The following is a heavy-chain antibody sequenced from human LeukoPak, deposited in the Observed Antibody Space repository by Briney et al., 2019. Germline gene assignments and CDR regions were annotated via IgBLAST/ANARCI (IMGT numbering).Heavy chain of an antibody. J-gene: IGHJ4*02. CDR1: GFTFSHSA. V-gene: IGHV3-23*01. CDR2: ISGSGSDT. Sequence: PGGSLRLSCAASGFTFSHSAMSWVRQAPGKGLEWISTISGSGSDTNYADSVRGRLIISRDNSKNTLFLQMNSLRAEDTAVYYCASSSYYDILTGYYFDYWGQGTLVTVSS. CDR3: ASSSYYDILTGYYFDY. D-gene: IGHD3-9*01.